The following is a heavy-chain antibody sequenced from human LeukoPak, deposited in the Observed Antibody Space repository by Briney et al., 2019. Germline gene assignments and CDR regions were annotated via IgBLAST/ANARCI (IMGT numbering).Heavy chain of an antibody. D-gene: IGHD3-10*01. J-gene: IGHJ5*02. Sequence: SETLSLTCAVSGGSISSGDYSWNWIRQPPGKGLERIGYIYHSGSTYYNPSLKSRVTISVDRSKNQFSLKLTSVTAADTGVYLCARGFFPRGSPGSWFDPWGQGTLVTVSS. V-gene: IGHV4-30-2*01. CDR1: GGSISSGDYS. CDR2: IYHSGST. CDR3: ARGFFPRGSPGSWFDP.